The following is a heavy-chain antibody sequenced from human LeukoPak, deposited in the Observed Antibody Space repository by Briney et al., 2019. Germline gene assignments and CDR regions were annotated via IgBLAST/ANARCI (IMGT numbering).Heavy chain of an antibody. CDR2: IYYSGST. Sequence: SETLSLTCTVSGGSISSYYWSWIRQPPGKGLEWIGYIYYSGSTNYNPSLKSRVTISVDTSKNQFSLKLSSVTAADTAVYYCASTYYYDREHAFDIWGQGTMVTVSS. CDR3: ASTYYYDREHAFDI. CDR1: GGSISSYY. J-gene: IGHJ3*02. V-gene: IGHV4-59*08. D-gene: IGHD3-22*01.